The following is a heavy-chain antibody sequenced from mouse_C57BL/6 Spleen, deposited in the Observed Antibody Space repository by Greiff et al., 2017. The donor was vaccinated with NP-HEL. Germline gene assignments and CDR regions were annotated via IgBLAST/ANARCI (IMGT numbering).Heavy chain of an antibody. CDR3: ARDGSSYGFAY. J-gene: IGHJ3*01. Sequence: QVQLQQPGAELVKPGASVKMSCKASGYTFTSYWITWVKQRPGQGLEWIGDIYPGSGSTNYNEKFKSKAPLTVDTSSSTAYMQLSSLTCKDSAVYYCARDGSSYGFAYWGQGTLVTVSA. D-gene: IGHD1-1*01. CDR1: GYTFTSYW. V-gene: IGHV1-55*01. CDR2: IYPGSGST.